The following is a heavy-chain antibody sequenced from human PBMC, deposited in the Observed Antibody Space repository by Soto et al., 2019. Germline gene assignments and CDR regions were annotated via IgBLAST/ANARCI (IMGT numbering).Heavy chain of an antibody. J-gene: IGHJ6*02. CDR1: SGSISSSNW. V-gene: IGHV4-4*02. Sequence: SGTLSITCAVSSGSISSSNWWSWVRQPPGKGLEWIGEIYHSGSTNYNPSLKSRVTISVDKSKNQFSLKLSSVTAADTAVYYCARAPITGNYYYYGMDVWGQGTTVTVSS. D-gene: IGHD1-20*01. CDR2: IYHSGST. CDR3: ARAPITGNYYYYGMDV.